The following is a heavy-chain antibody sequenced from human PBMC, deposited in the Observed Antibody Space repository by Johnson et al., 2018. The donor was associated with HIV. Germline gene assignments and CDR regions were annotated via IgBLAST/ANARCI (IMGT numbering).Heavy chain of an antibody. D-gene: IGHD1-1*01. J-gene: IGHJ3*01. V-gene: IGHV3-64*01. CDR2: ISTNGFLT. CDR1: GFTFSSYA. CDR3: ARDAKSSTWSPDGTDAFDV. Sequence: VQLVESGGGVVQPGRSLRLSCAASGFTFSSYAMHWVRQAPGKGLEYVSAISTNGFLTYYANSVKGRFTISRDNSKNTLFLQMGSLRPEDMAVYYCARDAKSSTWSPDGTDAFDVWGQGTMVTVSS.